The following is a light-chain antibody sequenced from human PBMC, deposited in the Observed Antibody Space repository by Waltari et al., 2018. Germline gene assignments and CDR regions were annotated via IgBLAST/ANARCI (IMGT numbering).Light chain of an antibody. V-gene: IGLV2-23*01. CDR3: CSYAGSSFYV. CDR1: RSDLGSYNL. J-gene: IGLJ1*01. CDR2: EGS. Sequence: QSALTQPASVSGSPGQSITIPCTGTRSDLGSYNLVPWYQQHPGKAPKLLIYEGSKRPSGVSNRFSGSKSGNTASLTISGLQAEDEADYYCCSYAGSSFYVFGTGTKVTVL.